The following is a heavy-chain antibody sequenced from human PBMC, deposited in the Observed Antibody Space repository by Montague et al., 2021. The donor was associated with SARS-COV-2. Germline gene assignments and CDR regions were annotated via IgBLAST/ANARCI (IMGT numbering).Heavy chain of an antibody. J-gene: IGHJ5*02. CDR2: INSNGGT. V-gene: IGHV4-59*11. CDR1: GGSISSHF. Sequence: SETLSLTCTVSGGSISSHFWSFIRQPPGKGLEWIGYINSNGGTXXXPSXXXRLTMSVDTSKNQFFLQLRSMTPADTAVSFCAGATSVRGAVSWFDPWGQGILVTVSS. CDR3: AGATSVRGAVSWFDP. D-gene: IGHD3-10*01.